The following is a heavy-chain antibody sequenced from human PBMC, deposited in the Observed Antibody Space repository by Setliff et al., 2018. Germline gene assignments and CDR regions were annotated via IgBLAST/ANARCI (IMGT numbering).Heavy chain of an antibody. J-gene: IGHJ4*02. Sequence: GGSLRLSCAASGFTFSTYAMSWVRQAPGKGLEWVSTIYSGDRNTFYTDSVKGRFTIFRDGSKNTLFLQMTSLRAEDTAVYYCAKRRSSSWFGGMDYWGQGTLVTVSS. D-gene: IGHD6-13*01. CDR3: AKRRSSSWFGGMDY. CDR2: IYSGDRNT. V-gene: IGHV3-23*03. CDR1: GFTFSTYA.